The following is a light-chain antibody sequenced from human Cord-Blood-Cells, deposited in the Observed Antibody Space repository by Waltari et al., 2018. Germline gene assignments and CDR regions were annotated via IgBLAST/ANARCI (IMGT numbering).Light chain of an antibody. Sequence: DIQMTQSPSSLSASVGDRVTITCQASQDISNYLNWYQQKPRKAPKLLIYDGSNLGTGVSSRVSGSGSGRDFTFTISSLQTEDIATYYCQQYDNLPLTFGPGTEVDIK. V-gene: IGKV1-33*01. CDR2: DGS. CDR3: QQYDNLPLT. J-gene: IGKJ3*01. CDR1: QDISNY.